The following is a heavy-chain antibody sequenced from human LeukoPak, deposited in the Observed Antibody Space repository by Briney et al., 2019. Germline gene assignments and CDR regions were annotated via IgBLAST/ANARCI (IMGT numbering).Heavy chain of an antibody. CDR2: INPNSGGT. CDR1: GYTFTGYY. CDR3: ARLESGDKYYFDY. D-gene: IGHD3-10*01. V-gene: IGHV1-2*02. J-gene: IGHJ4*02. Sequence: ASVKVSCKASGYTFTGYYMHWVRQAPGQGLEWMGWINPNSGGTNYAQKFQGRVTMTRDTYISTAYMELHRLRSDDTAVYYCARLESGDKYYFDYWGQGTLVTVSS.